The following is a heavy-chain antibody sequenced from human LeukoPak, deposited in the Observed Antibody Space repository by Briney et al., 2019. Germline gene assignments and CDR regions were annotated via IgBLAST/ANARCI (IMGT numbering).Heavy chain of an antibody. CDR2: TRYDGSDK. J-gene: IGHJ4*02. D-gene: IGHD1-26*01. Sequence: PGGSLRLSCEASGFTFSSCGMHWVRQAPGKGLEWVACTRYDGSDKYYIDSVKGRFTIARDNSKKTLYLQMTSLRPDDTAVYFCAKDEGVGASYFDYWGQGTLVAVSS. CDR1: GFTFSSCG. V-gene: IGHV3-30*02. CDR3: AKDEGVGASYFDY.